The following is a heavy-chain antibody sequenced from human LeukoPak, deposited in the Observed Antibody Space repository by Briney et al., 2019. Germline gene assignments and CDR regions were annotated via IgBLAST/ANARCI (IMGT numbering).Heavy chain of an antibody. CDR3: ARPMVRGVIIENWFDP. CDR2: INPNSGGT. Sequence: ASVKVSCKASGYTFTGYYMHWVRQAPGQELEWMGWINPNSGGTNYAQKFQGRVTMTRDTSISTAYMELSRLRSDDTAVYYCARPMVRGVIIENWFDPWGQGTLVTVSS. J-gene: IGHJ5*02. D-gene: IGHD3-10*01. V-gene: IGHV1-2*02. CDR1: GYTFTGYY.